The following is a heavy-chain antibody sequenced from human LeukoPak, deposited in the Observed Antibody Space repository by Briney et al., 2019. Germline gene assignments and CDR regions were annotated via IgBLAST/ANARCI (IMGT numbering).Heavy chain of an antibody. D-gene: IGHD1-26*01. J-gene: IGHJ3*02. V-gene: IGHV3-74*01. CDR1: GITFSSYG. CDR2: INSDGSST. CDR3: ARTTSMSYVGDAFDI. Sequence: PGGSLRLSCAASGITFSSYGMSWVRQAPGKGLVWVSRINSDGSSTTYADSVKGRFTISRDNAKNTLYLQMNSLRAEDTAVYYCARTTSMSYVGDAFDIWGQGTMVTVSS.